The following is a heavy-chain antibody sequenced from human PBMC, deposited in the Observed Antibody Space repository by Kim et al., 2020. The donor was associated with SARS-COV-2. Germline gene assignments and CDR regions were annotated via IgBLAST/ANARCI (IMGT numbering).Heavy chain of an antibody. CDR2: IWYDGSNK. D-gene: IGHD1-26*01. CDR3: ASFSGSYEVY. V-gene: IGHV3-33*01. J-gene: IGHJ4*02. CDR1: GFTFRSYV. Sequence: GVSLRLSCAASGFTFRSYVMHWVRQAPGKGLEWVALIWYDGSNKYYADSVKGRFSITGDSSKNTLSLQMNSLRAEDTAVYYCASFSGSYEVYWGQGTLVTVSS.